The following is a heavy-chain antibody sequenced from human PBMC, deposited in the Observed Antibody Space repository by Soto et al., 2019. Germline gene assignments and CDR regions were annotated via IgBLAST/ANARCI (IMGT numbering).Heavy chain of an antibody. Sequence: QITLKESGPSLVKPTQTLTLTCTFSGFSLSTSGVGVAWIRQPPGKALEWLALIWWDDDKGYSPSLKSRLTNTKDTSKTQVVLTVTNMDPVDTATYFCERPNSGNYDYFDYWGQGTLVTVSS. CDR3: ERPNSGNYDYFDY. CDR2: IWWDDDK. D-gene: IGHD1-26*01. J-gene: IGHJ4*02. CDR1: GFSLSTSGVG. V-gene: IGHV2-5*02.